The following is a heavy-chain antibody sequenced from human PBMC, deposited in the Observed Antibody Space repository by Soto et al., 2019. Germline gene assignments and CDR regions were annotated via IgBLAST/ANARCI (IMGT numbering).Heavy chain of an antibody. CDR2: INSDGSST. D-gene: IGHD3-3*01. CDR3: ASDQFVLDSNDIGGSDY. Sequence: EVQLVESGGGLVQPGGSLRLACAASGFSFSSYCMYWVRQAPGKGLVWVSRINSDGSSTNYADSVKGRYTISRDNAKKTLYLQMNSLRVDYTAVYYCASDQFVLDSNDIGGSDYWGQGALVIV. V-gene: IGHV3-74*01. CDR1: GFSFSSYC. J-gene: IGHJ4*02.